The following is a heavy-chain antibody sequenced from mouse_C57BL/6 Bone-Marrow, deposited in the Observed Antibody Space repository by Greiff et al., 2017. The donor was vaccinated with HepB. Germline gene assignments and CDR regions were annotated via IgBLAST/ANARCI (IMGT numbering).Heavy chain of an antibody. CDR1: GYTFTSYW. CDR3: ARLNLRYPAWFAY. D-gene: IGHD1-1*01. CDR2: INPSNGGT. J-gene: IGHJ3*01. V-gene: IGHV1-53*01. Sequence: QVQLQQPGTELVKPGASVKLSCKASGYTFTSYWMHWVKQRPGQGLEWIGNINPSNGGTNYNEKFKSKATLTVDKSSSTSYMQLSSLTSEDSAVYYCARLNLRYPAWFAYWGQGTLVTVSA.